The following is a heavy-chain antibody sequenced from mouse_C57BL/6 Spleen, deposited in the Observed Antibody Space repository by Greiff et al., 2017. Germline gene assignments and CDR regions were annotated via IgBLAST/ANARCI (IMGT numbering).Heavy chain of an antibody. Sequence: VQLQQSGPELVKPGASVKIPCKASGYTFTDYNMDWVKQSHGKSLEWIGDINPNNGGTIYNQKFKGKATLTVDKSSSTAYMELRSLTSEDTAVYYCALDSSGEYAMDYWGQGTSVTVSS. CDR2: INPNNGGT. D-gene: IGHD3-2*02. CDR3: ALDSSGEYAMDY. J-gene: IGHJ4*01. V-gene: IGHV1-18*01. CDR1: GYTFTDYN.